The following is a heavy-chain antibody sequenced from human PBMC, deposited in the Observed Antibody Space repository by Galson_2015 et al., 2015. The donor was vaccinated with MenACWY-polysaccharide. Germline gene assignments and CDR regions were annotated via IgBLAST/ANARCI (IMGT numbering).Heavy chain of an antibody. CDR1: GYTFTSYY. Sequence: SVKVSCKASGYTFTSYYMHWVRQAPGQGLEWMGIINPSGGSTSYAQKFQGRVTMTRDTSTSTVYMELSSLRSEDTAVYYCARDTVPPKYYGFWRGINWSDPWGQGTLVTVSS. CDR3: ARDTVPPKYYGFWRGINWSDP. D-gene: IGHD3-3*01. V-gene: IGHV1-46*01. CDR2: INPSGGST. J-gene: IGHJ5*02.